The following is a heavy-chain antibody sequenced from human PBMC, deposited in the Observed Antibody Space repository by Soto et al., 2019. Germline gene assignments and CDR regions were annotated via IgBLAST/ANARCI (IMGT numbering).Heavy chain of an antibody. CDR2: IYTAGGT. CDR3: ARALPVAKGGFEP. V-gene: IGHV3-53*01. Sequence: GSLRLSCAASGFTFSNTYMTWVRQPPGKGLECVSVIYTAGGTNYADSVKVRFIISRDNSKNTLYLQMNSLRAEDTAVYYCARALPVAKGGFEPWGQGTLVTVSS. J-gene: IGHJ5*02. D-gene: IGHD2-2*01. CDR1: GFTFSNTY.